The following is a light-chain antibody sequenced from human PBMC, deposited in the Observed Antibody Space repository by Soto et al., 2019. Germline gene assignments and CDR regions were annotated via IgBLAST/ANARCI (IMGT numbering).Light chain of an antibody. CDR1: SRDVGSYNL. CDR3: CSYAGSSLRV. J-gene: IGLJ2*01. V-gene: IGLV2-23*02. Sequence: QSALTQPASVSGSPGQSITISCTGTSRDVGSYNLVSWYQQHPGKAPKLMIYEVSKRPSGVSNRFSGSKSGNTASLTISGLQAEDEADYYCCSYAGSSLRVFGGGTKVTVL. CDR2: EVS.